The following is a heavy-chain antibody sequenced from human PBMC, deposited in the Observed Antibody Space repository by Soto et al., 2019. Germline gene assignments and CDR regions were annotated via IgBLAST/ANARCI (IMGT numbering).Heavy chain of an antibody. Sequence: SETLSLTCTVSGGSISSGGYYWNWIRQHPGKGLEWIGYIYYIGFTYYNPSLKSRVTISLDTSKNQFSLKLSSVTAADTAVYYCARYIAAGGRNYYGMDGWAQRTTVTVSS. CDR1: GGSISSGGYY. CDR3: ARYIAAGGRNYYGMDG. CDR2: IYYIGFT. V-gene: IGHV4-31*03. J-gene: IGHJ6*02. D-gene: IGHD6-13*01.